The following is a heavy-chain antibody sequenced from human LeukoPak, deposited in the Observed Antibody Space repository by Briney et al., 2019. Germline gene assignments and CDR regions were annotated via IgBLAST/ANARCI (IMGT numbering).Heavy chain of an antibody. CDR3: ARDLGGSGSYPSDH. CDR2: ISAYNGNT. CDR1: GYTFISYG. Sequence: ASVKVSCKASGYTFISYGINWGRQAPGQGLEWMGWISAYNGNTNYAQKFQGRVTMTTETSTSTAYMELRSLRSDDTAVYYCARDLGGSGSYPSDHWGQGTLVTVSS. V-gene: IGHV1-18*01. D-gene: IGHD3-10*01. J-gene: IGHJ4*02.